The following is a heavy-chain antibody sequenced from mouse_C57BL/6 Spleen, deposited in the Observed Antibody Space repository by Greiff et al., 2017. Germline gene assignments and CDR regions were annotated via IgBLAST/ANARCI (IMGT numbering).Heavy chain of an antibody. CDR3: ARCDGYYYFDY. J-gene: IGHJ2*01. CDR1: GYTFTDYY. D-gene: IGHD2-3*01. V-gene: IGHV1-19*01. Sequence: EVQLQQSGPVLVKPGASVKMSCKASGYTFTDYYMNWVKQSHGKSLEWIGVINPYNGGTSYNQKFKGKATLTVDKSSSTAYMELNSLTSEDSAVYYCARCDGYYYFDYWGQGTTLTVAS. CDR2: INPYNGGT.